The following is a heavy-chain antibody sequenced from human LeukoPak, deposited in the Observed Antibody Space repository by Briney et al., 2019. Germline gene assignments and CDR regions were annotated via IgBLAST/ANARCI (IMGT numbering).Heavy chain of an antibody. D-gene: IGHD5-18*01. Sequence: PGGSLRLSCAASGFTFSSYSINWVRQAPGKGLEWVSYISSSSSTIYYADSVKGRFTISRDNAKNSLYLQMNSLRAEDTAVYHCARGGEAAMVDWGQGTLVTVSS. CDR3: ARGGEAAMVD. CDR2: ISSSSSTI. V-gene: IGHV3-48*01. CDR1: GFTFSSYS. J-gene: IGHJ4*02.